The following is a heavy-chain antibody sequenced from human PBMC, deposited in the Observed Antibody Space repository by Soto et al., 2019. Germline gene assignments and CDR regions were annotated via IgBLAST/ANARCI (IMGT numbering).Heavy chain of an antibody. V-gene: IGHV4-31*03. J-gene: IGHJ6*02. CDR3: ARGHRGTDYGQTKYYYYGMDV. Sequence: TLSLTCTVSGGSISSGGYYWSWIRQHPGKGLEWIGYIYYSGSTYYNPSLKSRVTISVDTSKNQFSLKLSSVTAADTAVYYCARGHRGTDYGQTKYYYYGMDVWGQGTTVTVSS. D-gene: IGHD4-17*01. CDR2: IYYSGST. CDR1: GGSISSGGYY.